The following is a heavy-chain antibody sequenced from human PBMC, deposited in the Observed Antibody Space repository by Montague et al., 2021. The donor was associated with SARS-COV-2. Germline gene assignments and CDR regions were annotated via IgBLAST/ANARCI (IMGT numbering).Heavy chain of an antibody. Sequence: SETLSLTCSVSGGSISTGNYYWSWIRQPAGKRLEWIGDIYTSGRTNHNPSLKSRVTISVDTSKNQFSLKLSSVTAADTAVYYCARASITMVRGVTRWYFDLWGRGTLVTVSS. CDR1: GGSISTGNYY. J-gene: IGHJ2*01. D-gene: IGHD3-10*01. CDR3: ARASITMVRGVTRWYFDL. V-gene: IGHV4-61*10. CDR2: IYTSGRT.